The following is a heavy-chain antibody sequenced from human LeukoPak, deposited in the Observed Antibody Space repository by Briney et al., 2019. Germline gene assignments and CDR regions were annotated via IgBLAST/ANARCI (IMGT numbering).Heavy chain of an antibody. CDR1: GFTFSDYY. Sequence: GGSLRLSCAASGFTFSDYYMSWVRQAPGKGLEWVSYISSGGSTTYYADSVKGRFTISRDNAKNSLYLQVNSLRAEDTAVYYCARFHYDSSGSWFDPWSQGTLVTVSS. CDR2: ISSGGSTT. CDR3: ARFHYDSSGSWFDP. D-gene: IGHD3-22*01. V-gene: IGHV3-11*01. J-gene: IGHJ5*02.